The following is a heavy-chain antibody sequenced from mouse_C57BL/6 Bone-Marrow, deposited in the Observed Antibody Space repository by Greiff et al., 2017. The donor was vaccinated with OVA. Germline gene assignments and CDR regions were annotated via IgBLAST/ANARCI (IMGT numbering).Heavy chain of an antibody. V-gene: IGHV1-59*01. CDR3: ARIVAGAMDY. J-gene: IGHJ4*01. CDR2: IDPSDSYT. CDR1: GYTFTSYW. Sequence: QVQLQQSGAELVRPGTSVKLSCKASGYTFTSYWMHWVKQRPGQGLEWIGVIDPSDSYTNYNQKFKGKATLTVDTSSSTAYMQLSSLTSEDSAVYYCARIVAGAMDYWGQGTSVTVSS. D-gene: IGHD1-1*01.